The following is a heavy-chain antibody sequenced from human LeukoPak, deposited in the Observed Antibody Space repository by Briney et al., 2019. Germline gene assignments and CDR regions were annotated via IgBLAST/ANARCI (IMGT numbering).Heavy chain of an antibody. CDR2: IYYSGST. J-gene: IGHJ1*01. CDR1: GDSISSGAYY. D-gene: IGHD4-17*01. V-gene: IGHV4-31*03. CDR3: ARAAVTTSRYFQH. Sequence: SETLSLTCTVSGDSISSGAYYWTWIRQHPGKGLEWIGYIYYSGSTYYNPSLKSRVIISVDTSENQFSLKLSSVTAADTAVYYCARAAVTTSRYFQHWGQGTLVTVSS.